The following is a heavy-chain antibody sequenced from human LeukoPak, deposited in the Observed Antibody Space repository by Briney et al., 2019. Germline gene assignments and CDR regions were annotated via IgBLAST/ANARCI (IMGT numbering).Heavy chain of an antibody. V-gene: IGHV3-53*01. CDR2: IYSDNT. J-gene: IGHJ4*02. Sequence: GGSLRLSCTVSGFTVSSNSMSWVRQAPGKGLEWVSFIYSDNTHYLDSVKGRFTISRDNSKNTLYLQMNSLRAEDTAVYYCAREVTDYGDPIAFDYWGQGTLVTVSS. CDR1: GFTVSSNS. CDR3: AREVTDYGDPIAFDY. D-gene: IGHD4-17*01.